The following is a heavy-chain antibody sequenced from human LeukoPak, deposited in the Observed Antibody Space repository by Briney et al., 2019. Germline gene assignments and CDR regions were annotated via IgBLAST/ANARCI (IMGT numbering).Heavy chain of an antibody. D-gene: IGHD1-26*01. CDR1: GFTFSSYH. CDR2: ISIFSSTI. V-gene: IGHV3-48*02. Sequence: GGSLRLSCAASGFTFSSYHMNWVRQAPGKGLEWVSYISIFSSTIYYADSVKGRFTISRDDANSLVYLQMNSLRDEDTAVYYCARTNERELDYWGQGTLVTVSS. J-gene: IGHJ4*02. CDR3: ARTNERELDY.